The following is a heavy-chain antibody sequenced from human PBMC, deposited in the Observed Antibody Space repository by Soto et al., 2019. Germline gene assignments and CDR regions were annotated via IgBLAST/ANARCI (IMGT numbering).Heavy chain of an antibody. CDR2: INHSGST. J-gene: IGHJ4*02. CDR3: ARAPQIVAMGRPFDY. CDR1: GGSFSGYS. V-gene: IGHV4-34*01. D-gene: IGHD5-12*01. Sequence: KSSETMSLTCAAYGGSFSGYSWNWIRQPPGKGLEWIGKINHSGSTNYNPSLKSRVTISLDTSKNQFSLRLTSLTAADTAVYFCARAPQIVAMGRPFDYWGQGILVTVS.